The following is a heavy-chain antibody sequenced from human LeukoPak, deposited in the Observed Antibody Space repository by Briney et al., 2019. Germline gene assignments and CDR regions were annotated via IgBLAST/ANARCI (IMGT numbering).Heavy chain of an antibody. CDR3: ARDRYYFDSSDYYFFDY. Sequence: ASVKVSCKASGYTFSNYGISWVRQAPGQGLEWMGWISAYNGNTYYAQKFQGRVTMTTDTPTNTAYMELRSLRSDGAAVYYCARDRYYFDSSDYYFFDYWGQGALVTVSS. V-gene: IGHV1-18*01. J-gene: IGHJ4*02. CDR1: GYTFSNYG. D-gene: IGHD3-22*01. CDR2: ISAYNGNT.